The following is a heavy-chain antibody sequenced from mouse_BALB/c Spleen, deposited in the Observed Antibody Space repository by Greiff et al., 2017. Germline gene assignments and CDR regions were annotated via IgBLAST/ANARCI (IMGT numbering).Heavy chain of an antibody. V-gene: IGHV1-7*01. J-gene: IGHJ2*01. CDR2: INPSTGYT. CDR3: ARDYGLDY. CDR1: GYTFTSYW. Sequence: QVQLQQSGAELAKPGASVKMSCKASGYTFTSYWMHWVKQRPGQGLEWIGYINPSTGYTEYNQKFKDKATLTADKSSSTAYMQLSSLTSEDSAVYFCARDYGLDYWGQGTTLTVSS. D-gene: IGHD1-1*02.